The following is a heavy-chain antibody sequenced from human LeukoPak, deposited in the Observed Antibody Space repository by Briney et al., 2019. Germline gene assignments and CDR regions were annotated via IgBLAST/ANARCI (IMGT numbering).Heavy chain of an antibody. J-gene: IGHJ4*02. CDR2: IFHSGST. CDR1: GDSISGYY. Sequence: PSETLSLTCMVSGDSISGYYWSWIRQPPGKGLEWIGYIFHSGSTNYNASLKSRVAISVDTSKNQFSLSLNSVTAADTAVYYCGGRAARYFDYWGQGILVTVSS. D-gene: IGHD2-15*01. V-gene: IGHV4-59*01. CDR3: GGRAARYFDY.